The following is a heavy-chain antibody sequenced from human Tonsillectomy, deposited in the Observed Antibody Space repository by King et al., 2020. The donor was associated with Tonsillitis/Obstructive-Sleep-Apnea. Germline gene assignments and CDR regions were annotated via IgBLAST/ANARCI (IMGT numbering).Heavy chain of an antibody. CDR1: GGTFISYA. D-gene: IGHD1-26*01. CDR3: ARASEATTDSGPIGYYNMDV. CDR2: IIPIFGTT. Sequence: QLVQSGAEVKKPGSSVKVSCKASGGTFISYAISWVRQAPGQGLEWMGGIIPIFGTTTYAQKFRGRVTITADESTSTAYMELSSLRSEDTAVYYCARASEATTDSGPIGYYNMDVWGKGTTVTVSS. V-gene: IGHV1-69*12. J-gene: IGHJ6*03.